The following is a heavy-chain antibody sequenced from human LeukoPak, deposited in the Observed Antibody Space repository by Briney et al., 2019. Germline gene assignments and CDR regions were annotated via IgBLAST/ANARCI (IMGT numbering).Heavy chain of an antibody. CDR2: IYHSGST. CDR1: GGSISSSNW. V-gene: IGHV4-4*02. D-gene: IGHD3-9*01. J-gene: IGHJ6*02. CDR3: ARVVVLRYFDWLYGMDV. Sequence: SGTLSLTCAVSGGSISSSNWWSWVRQPPGKGLEWIGEIYHSGSTNYNPSLKSRVTISVDKSKNQFSLKLSSVTAADTAVYYCARVVVLRYFDWLYGMDVWGQGTTVTVSS.